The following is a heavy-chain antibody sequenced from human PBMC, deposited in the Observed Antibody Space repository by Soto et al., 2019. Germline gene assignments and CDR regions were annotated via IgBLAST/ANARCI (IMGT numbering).Heavy chain of an antibody. J-gene: IGHJ5*02. CDR1: GGSISSYY. CDR3: ARDVRPYYFDSSGYYSRGRFDP. CDR2: IYTSGST. D-gene: IGHD3-22*01. V-gene: IGHV4-4*07. Sequence: SETLSLTCSVSGGSISSYYWSWIRQPAGKGLEWIGRIYTSGSTNYNPSLKSRVTMSVDTSKNQFSLKLSSVTAAETAVYYCARDVRPYYFDSSGYYSRGRFDPWGQGTLVTVSS.